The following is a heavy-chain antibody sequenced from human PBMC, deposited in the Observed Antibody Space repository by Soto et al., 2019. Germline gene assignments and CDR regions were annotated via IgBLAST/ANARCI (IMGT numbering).Heavy chain of an antibody. CDR3: ARFNWYFDL. V-gene: IGHV4-59*08. J-gene: IGHJ2*01. CDR1: GGSISSYY. CDR2: IYYSGST. Sequence: QVQLQESGPGLVKPSETLSLTCTVSGGSISSYYWSWIRQPPGKGLEWIGYIYYSGSTNYNPSLKSQITISVDTSKNQCSMKLSSVTAADTAVYYCARFNWYFDLWGRGTLVTVSS.